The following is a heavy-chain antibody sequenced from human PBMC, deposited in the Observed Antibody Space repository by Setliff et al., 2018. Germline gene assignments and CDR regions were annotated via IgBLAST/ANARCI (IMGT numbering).Heavy chain of an antibody. J-gene: IGHJ4*02. Sequence: SETLSLTCTVSGDSISSSTYHWGWIRQSPGKGLEWIGNIYYNGNTNKNPSLKTRVIMSVDTSKNQLSLQLTSVTAADTAVYYCVRESRSTWYRRDFWGQGTLVTVSS. D-gene: IGHD6-13*01. V-gene: IGHV4-39*07. CDR2: IYYNGNT. CDR3: VRESRSTWYRRDF. CDR1: GDSISSSTYH.